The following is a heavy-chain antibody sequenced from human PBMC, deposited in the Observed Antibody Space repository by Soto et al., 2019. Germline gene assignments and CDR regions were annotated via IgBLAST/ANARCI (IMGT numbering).Heavy chain of an antibody. CDR3: AHRPYFGYAFDFDY. D-gene: IGHD3-9*01. CDR1: GVSLRTSGVG. J-gene: IGHJ4*02. CDR2: IYWDDDK. Sequence: QITLKESGPPLVKPTQTLTLTCTFSGVSLRTSGVGVGWIRQPPGKALEWLAIIYWDDDKRYSPSLKNRLTITKDTAKNHVVLTMTNMDPVDTGTYYCAHRPYFGYAFDFDYWGQGTLVTVSS. V-gene: IGHV2-5*02.